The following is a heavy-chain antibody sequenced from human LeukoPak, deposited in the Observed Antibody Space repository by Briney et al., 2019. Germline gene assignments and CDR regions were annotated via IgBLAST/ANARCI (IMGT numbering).Heavy chain of an antibody. V-gene: IGHV3-20*04. CDR1: GFTFDDYG. CDR2: INWNGGST. CDR3: ARGGPYTAMVPYYFDY. Sequence: GGSLRLSCAASGFTFDDYGMSWVRQAPGKGLEWVSGINWNGGSTGYADSVKGRFTISRDNAKNSLYLQMNSLRAEDTALYYCARGGPYTAMVPYYFDYWGQGTLVTVSS. D-gene: IGHD5-18*01. J-gene: IGHJ4*02.